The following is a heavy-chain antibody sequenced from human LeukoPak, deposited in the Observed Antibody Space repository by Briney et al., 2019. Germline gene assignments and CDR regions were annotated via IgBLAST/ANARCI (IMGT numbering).Heavy chain of an antibody. Sequence: GGSLRLSCAASGFTFSSYEMNWVRQAPGKGLEWVSYISSSGSTIYYADSVKGRFTISRDNAKNSLYLQMNSLRAEDTAVYYCARVEGDHGDYVFVLYWGQGTLVTVSS. D-gene: IGHD4-17*01. CDR1: GFTFSSYE. CDR2: ISSSGSTI. V-gene: IGHV3-48*03. CDR3: ARVEGDHGDYVFVLY. J-gene: IGHJ4*02.